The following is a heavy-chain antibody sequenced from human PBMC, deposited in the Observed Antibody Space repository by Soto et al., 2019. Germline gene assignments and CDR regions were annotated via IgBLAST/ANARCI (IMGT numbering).Heavy chain of an antibody. CDR3: ARDLGTMVRGVLYYYGMDV. J-gene: IGHJ6*02. CDR1: GYTFSRYR. D-gene: IGHD3-10*01. Sequence: APLKGSRKASGYTFSRYRSSWVRQAPGQGLEWMGWISAYNGNTNYAQKLQGRGTKTTGTSTSTAYMELRSLRSDDTAVYYCARDLGTMVRGVLYYYGMDVWGQASTVTVSS. V-gene: IGHV1-18*01. CDR2: ISAYNGNT.